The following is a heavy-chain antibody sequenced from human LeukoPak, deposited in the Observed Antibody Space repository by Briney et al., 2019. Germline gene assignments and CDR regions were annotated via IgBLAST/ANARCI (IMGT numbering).Heavy chain of an antibody. CDR1: GYTFTGYY. D-gene: IGHD3-3*01. Sequence: ASVKVSCKASGYTFTGYYMHWVRQAPGQGLEGMGWINPNSGGTNYAQKFQGRVTMTRDTSISTAYMELSRLRSDDTAVYYCARDPTRGYDFWSGYYEGGDYWGQGTLVTVSS. V-gene: IGHV1-2*02. J-gene: IGHJ4*02. CDR3: ARDPTRGYDFWSGYYEGGDY. CDR2: INPNSGGT.